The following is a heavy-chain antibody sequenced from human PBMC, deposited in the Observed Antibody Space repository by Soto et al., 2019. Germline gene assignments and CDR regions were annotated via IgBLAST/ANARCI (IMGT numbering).Heavy chain of an antibody. D-gene: IGHD3-3*01. Sequence: QVQLVQSGTEVKKPGASVKVSCKASGYTFNNYGFSGVRQAPGQGLEWEGWIGTHNGHTTYAQSFQDRVTMTIDTSTTASYMEFPGLKFDGTAVYFCARNWRGAEGFDTWGQGTLGSVSS. CDR2: IGTHNGHT. CDR3: ARNWRGAEGFDT. J-gene: IGHJ5*02. CDR1: GYTFNNYG. V-gene: IGHV1-18*01.